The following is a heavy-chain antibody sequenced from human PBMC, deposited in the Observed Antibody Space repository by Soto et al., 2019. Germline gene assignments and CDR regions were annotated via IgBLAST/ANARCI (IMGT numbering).Heavy chain of an antibody. J-gene: IGHJ6*02. CDR1: GGTFSRYS. CDR3: GGEDWDPETGISTAAIDGMDV. CDR2: NIPTFGIP. D-gene: IGHD2-2*01. Sequence: QVQLVQSGAEVKKPGSSVKVSCKASGGTFSRYSITWVRQAPGHGLEWIGRNIPTFGIPTYAQKFQGRVTVYADETQGQGQNEGRKLETDQNGGYFWGGEDWDPETGISTAAIDGMDVWGQGTTVTVSS. V-gene: IGHV1-69*02.